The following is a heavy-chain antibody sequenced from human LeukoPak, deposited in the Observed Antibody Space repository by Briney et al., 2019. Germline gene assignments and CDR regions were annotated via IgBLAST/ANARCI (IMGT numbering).Heavy chain of an antibody. CDR1: GYNFTNYW. CDR3: ARQRDMRYSDWLPFPPEFHP. D-gene: IGHD3-9*01. Sequence: GESLQISCKTSGYNFTNYWIIWVRQMPGKGLEWMGIIYPEDSDTRYSPSFQGQVTISADKSISTAYLQWSSLKASDSAIYYCARQRDMRYSDWLPFPPEFHPWGQGTLVTVSS. CDR2: IYPEDSDT. J-gene: IGHJ5*02. V-gene: IGHV5-51*01.